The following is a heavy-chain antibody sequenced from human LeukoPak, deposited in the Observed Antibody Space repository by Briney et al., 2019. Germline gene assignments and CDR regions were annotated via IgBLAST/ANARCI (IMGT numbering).Heavy chain of an antibody. J-gene: IGHJ3*02. D-gene: IGHD6-6*01. CDR1: GFAFSTYD. V-gene: IGHV3-13*04. Sequence: PGGSLRLSCAASGFAFSTYDMHWVRQATGEGLEWVSAIGVAGDTYYPGSVKRRFTISRENAKNSLYLQMNSLRAGDTAVYYCARGFVHAFDIWGQGTMVTVSS. CDR3: ARGFVHAFDI. CDR2: IGVAGDT.